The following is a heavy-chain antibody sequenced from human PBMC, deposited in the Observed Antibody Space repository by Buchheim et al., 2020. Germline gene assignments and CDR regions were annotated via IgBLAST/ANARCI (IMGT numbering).Heavy chain of an antibody. D-gene: IGHD3-3*01. V-gene: IGHV3-48*02. CDR1: GFTFSSYS. J-gene: IGHJ4*02. Sequence: EVQLVESGGGLVQPGGSLRLSCAASGFTFSSYSMNWVRQAPGKGLEWVSYISSSSSTIYYADSVKGRFTISRDNDKQSLYLQMNSLRDEDTAVYYCARDYYDFWSGYYTGQDYWGQGTL. CDR3: ARDYYDFWSGYYTGQDY. CDR2: ISSSSSTI.